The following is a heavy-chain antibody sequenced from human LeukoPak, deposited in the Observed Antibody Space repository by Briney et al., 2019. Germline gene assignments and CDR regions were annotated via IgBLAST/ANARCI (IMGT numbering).Heavy chain of an antibody. CDR3: ARLGSVGYYNYQYMDI. J-gene: IGHJ6*03. CDR2: LNHIGNT. CDR1: GGSLNGYY. Sequence: SETLSLTCAVNGGSLNGYYWSWIRPPPGKGLVWIRELNHIGNTNYDPSLRSRVTISVDTSKNQFSLSLTSATAADTAVYFCARLGSVGYYNYQYMDIWGNGTTVTVSS. V-gene: IGHV4-34*01. D-gene: IGHD3-10*01.